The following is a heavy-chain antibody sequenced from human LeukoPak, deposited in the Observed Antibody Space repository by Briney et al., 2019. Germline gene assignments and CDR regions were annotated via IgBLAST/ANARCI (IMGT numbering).Heavy chain of an antibody. CDR2: ISGSGGGA. J-gene: IGHJ4*02. D-gene: IGHD3-10*01. V-gene: IGHV3-23*01. Sequence: GGSLRLSCAVSGITLSNYGMSWVRQAPGKGLEWVAGISGSGGGAQYADSVKGRFTISRDNAKNRMYLHMNSLRAEDTAMYFCAKRGVVIRVFLVGFHKEAYYFDSWGQGVLVTVSS. CDR1: GITLSNYG. CDR3: AKRGVVIRVFLVGFHKEAYYFDS.